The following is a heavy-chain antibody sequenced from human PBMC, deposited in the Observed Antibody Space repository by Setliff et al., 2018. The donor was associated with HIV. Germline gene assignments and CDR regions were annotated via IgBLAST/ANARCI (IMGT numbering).Heavy chain of an antibody. V-gene: IGHV1-3*01. CDR3: ARNGCSGHSYFCEHDY. CDR1: GYTFTNNV. D-gene: IGHD2-21*02. J-gene: IGHJ4*02. Sequence: GASVKVSCKASGYTFTNNVIHWVRQAPGQRLEWMGWIHAGSGDTQYSQNFQGRVTITRDTSANIAYMEVTRLRSEDTAIYYCARNGCSGHSYFCEHDYWGQGTLVTVSS. CDR2: IHAGSGDT.